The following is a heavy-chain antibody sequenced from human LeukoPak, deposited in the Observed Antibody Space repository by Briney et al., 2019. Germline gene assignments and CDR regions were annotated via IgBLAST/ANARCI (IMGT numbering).Heavy chain of an antibody. Sequence: GGSLRLSCAASGFNFNKYDMTWARQAPGKGLEWVSTITGRSDKTYYTDSVKGRFVASRDNSKDTLYLQMNSLRAEDTALYYCAKGGWLDDLGQGALVTVSS. J-gene: IGHJ4*02. CDR1: GFNFNKYD. D-gene: IGHD6-19*01. V-gene: IGHV3-23*01. CDR2: ITGRSDKT. CDR3: AKGGWLDD.